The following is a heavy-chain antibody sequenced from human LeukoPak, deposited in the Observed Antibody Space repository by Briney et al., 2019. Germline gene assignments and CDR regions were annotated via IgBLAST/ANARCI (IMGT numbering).Heavy chain of an antibody. CDR3: ARRNCSGGSCSLDY. CDR2: IYYSGST. V-gene: IGHV4-39*01. CDR1: GGSISSSSYY. Sequence: SETLSLTCTVSGGSISSSSYYWGWIRQPPGKGLEWIGSIYYSGSTYYNPSLKSRVTISVDTSKNQFSPKLSSVTAADTAVYYCARRNCSGGSCSLDYWGQGTLVTVSS. D-gene: IGHD2-15*01. J-gene: IGHJ4*02.